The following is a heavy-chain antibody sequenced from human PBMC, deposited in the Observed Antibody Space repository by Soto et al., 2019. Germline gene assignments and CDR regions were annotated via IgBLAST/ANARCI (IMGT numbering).Heavy chain of an antibody. J-gene: IGHJ3*02. V-gene: IGHV3-7*01. CDR2: IKQAGSEK. Sequence: GGSLRLSCAASGFTFSTYWMSWVRQAPGKGLEWVANIKQAGSEKYYVDSVKGRFTISRDNAKNSLYLQMNSLRGEDTAVYYCARGQRLPMFGLLAFDIWGQGTMVTVSS. CDR1: GFTFSTYW. CDR3: ARGQRLPMFGLLAFDI. D-gene: IGHD3-3*01.